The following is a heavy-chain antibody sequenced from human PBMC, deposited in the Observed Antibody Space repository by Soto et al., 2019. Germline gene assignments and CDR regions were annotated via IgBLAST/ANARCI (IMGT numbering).Heavy chain of an antibody. D-gene: IGHD3-22*01. Sequence: QVQLVQSGAEVKKPGSSVKVSCKASGGTFSSYAISWVRQAPGQGLEWMGGIIPIFGTANYAQKFQGRVTITADESTSTVYMELISLSSEDTAVYYCARGYYDSSGYYTGGFDPWGQGTLVTVSS. V-gene: IGHV1-69*01. CDR1: GGTFSSYA. J-gene: IGHJ5*02. CDR2: IIPIFGTA. CDR3: ARGYYDSSGYYTGGFDP.